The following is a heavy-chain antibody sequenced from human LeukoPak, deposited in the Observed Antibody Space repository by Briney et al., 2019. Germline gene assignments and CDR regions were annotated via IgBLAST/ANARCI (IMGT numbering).Heavy chain of an antibody. V-gene: IGHV1-2*02. CDR2: INPNSGGT. J-gene: IGHJ4*02. Sequence: ASVKVSCKASGYTFTGYYIHWVRQAPGQGLEWMGWINPNSGGTNNAQKFQGRVTMTRDTSISTAYMEVSRLRSGDTAVYYCARRYYDNSDLDYWGQGTLVTVSS. CDR1: GYTFTGYY. D-gene: IGHD3-22*01. CDR3: ARRYYDNSDLDY.